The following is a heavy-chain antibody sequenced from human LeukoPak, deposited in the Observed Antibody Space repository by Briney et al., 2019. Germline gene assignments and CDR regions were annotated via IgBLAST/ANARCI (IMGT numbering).Heavy chain of an antibody. D-gene: IGHD3-22*01. CDR2: ISYDGSTK. V-gene: IGHV3-30*18. Sequence: GRSLRLSCAASGFTFSSYGMHWVRQAPGKGLEWVAVISYDGSTKYYADSVKGRFTISRDNSKNTLYLQMNSLRAEDTAVYYCAKELDYYDNWFDPWGQGTLVTVSS. CDR3: AKELDYYDNWFDP. CDR1: GFTFSSYG. J-gene: IGHJ5*02.